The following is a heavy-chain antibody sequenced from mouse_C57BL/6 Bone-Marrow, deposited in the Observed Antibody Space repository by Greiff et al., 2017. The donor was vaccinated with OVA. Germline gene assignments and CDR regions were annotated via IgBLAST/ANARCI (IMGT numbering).Heavy chain of an antibody. V-gene: IGHV1-50*01. J-gene: IGHJ1*03. CDR2: IDPSDSYT. CDR3: ERRWYFDV. Sequence: VQLQQPGAELVKPGASVKLSCKASGYTFTSYWMQWVKQRPGQGLEWIGEIDPSDSYTNYNQKFKGKATMAVDTSSSTAYMQLSSLTSEDSAVYYCERRWYFDVWGTGTTVTVSS. CDR1: GYTFTSYW.